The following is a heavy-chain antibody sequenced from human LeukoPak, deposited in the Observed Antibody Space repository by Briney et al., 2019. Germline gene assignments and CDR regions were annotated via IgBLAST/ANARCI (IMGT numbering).Heavy chain of an antibody. CDR3: ARGGYGSHYYYYYYMDV. CDR1: EFAFRRYA. V-gene: IGHV3-23*01. J-gene: IGHJ6*03. CDR2: ISDSGIST. Sequence: PGGSLRLSCAASEFAFRRYAMSWVRQAPGKGLEWVSGISDSGISTYYADSVKGRFTISRDNSRNTLYLQMNSLRAEDTAVYYCARGGYGSHYYYYYYMDVWGKGTTVTVS. D-gene: IGHD5-18*01.